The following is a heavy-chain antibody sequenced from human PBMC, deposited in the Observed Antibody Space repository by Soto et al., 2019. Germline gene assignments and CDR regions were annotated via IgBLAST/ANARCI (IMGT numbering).Heavy chain of an antibody. V-gene: IGHV3-30-3*01. J-gene: IGHJ4*02. Sequence: GGSLRLSCAASGFTFSGFSMHWVRPSPGKGLEWVAFISYKGNNKYYAESVKGRFTISRDNSENTLYLQMSSLRGDDTAVYYCARDPDEDQLNPGGSFVNWGQGTLVTVSS. D-gene: IGHD5-12*01. CDR1: GFTFSGFS. CDR2: ISYKGNNK. CDR3: ARDPDEDQLNPGGSFVN.